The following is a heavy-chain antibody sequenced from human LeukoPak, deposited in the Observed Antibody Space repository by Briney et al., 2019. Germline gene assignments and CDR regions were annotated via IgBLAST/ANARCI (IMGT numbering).Heavy chain of an antibody. J-gene: IGHJ6*03. Sequence: ASVKVSCKAFGYTFTSYYLHWVRQAPGQGLEWVGIISPGGGDTRYAQKFQGRVTMTRDTSTATIYMDLSSPRPDDTAVYYCARPVLRFLEWFSRDYYYMDVWGKGTTVTVSS. V-gene: IGHV1-46*01. CDR3: ARPVLRFLEWFSRDYYYMDV. D-gene: IGHD3-3*01. CDR2: ISPGGGDT. CDR1: GYTFTSYY.